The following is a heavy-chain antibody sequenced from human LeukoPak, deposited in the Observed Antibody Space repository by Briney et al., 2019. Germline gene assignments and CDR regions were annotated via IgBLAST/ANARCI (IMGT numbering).Heavy chain of an antibody. D-gene: IGHD3-9*01. J-gene: IGHJ3*02. CDR1: GGTFSSYA. CDR2: IIPIFGTA. CDR3: ARDHHYYDILTGEVAVLGAFDI. Sequence: SVKVSCKASGGTFSSYAISWVRQAPGQGLEWMGGIIPIFGTANYAQKYQGRVTITADESTSTAYMELSSLRSEDTAVYYCARDHHYYDILTGEVAVLGAFDIWGQGTMVTVSS. V-gene: IGHV1-69*13.